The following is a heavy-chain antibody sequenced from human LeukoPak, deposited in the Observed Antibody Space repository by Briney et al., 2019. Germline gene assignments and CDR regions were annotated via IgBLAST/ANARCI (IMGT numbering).Heavy chain of an antibody. D-gene: IGHD3-9*01. V-gene: IGHV3-21*01. J-gene: IGHJ4*02. CDR1: GFTFNTYS. CDR3: ARTYYDILTGYNPYFDY. CDR2: IDSSGGYM. Sequence: GGSLRLSCEASGFTFNTYSMNWARQAPGKGLEWVSSIDSSGGYMFYADSVKGRFTISRDNAKNFLYLQMNSLRAEDTAVYYCARTYYDILTGYNPYFDYWGQGILVTVSS.